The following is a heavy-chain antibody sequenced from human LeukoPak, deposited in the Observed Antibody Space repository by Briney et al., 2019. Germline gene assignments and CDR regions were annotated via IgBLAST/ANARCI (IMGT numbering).Heavy chain of an antibody. V-gene: IGHV3-23*01. J-gene: IGHJ4*02. D-gene: IGHD3-3*01. CDR1: GFTFSSYA. CDR2: ISGSGGST. CDR3: TTDPPYDFWRAVHGLGY. Sequence: PGGSLRLSCAASGFTFSSYAMSWVRQAPGKGLEWVSAISGSGGSTYYADSVKGRFTISRDNSKNTLYLQMNSLKTEDTAVYYCTTDPPYDFWRAVHGLGYWGQGTLVTVSS.